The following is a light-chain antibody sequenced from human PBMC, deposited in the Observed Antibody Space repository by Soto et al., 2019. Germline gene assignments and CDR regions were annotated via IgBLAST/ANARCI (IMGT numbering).Light chain of an antibody. CDR2: AAS. CDR3: QQSYSTPPT. CDR1: QSITNS. Sequence: DIQMTQSPSSLSASVGDRVIITCRASQSITNSLNWFQQKQGKAPKLVIHAASNLQSGVPSRFSGSGSGTDFTLTISSLQPEDFATYYCQQSYSTPPTFGQGTKLEIK. V-gene: IGKV1-39*01. J-gene: IGKJ2*01.